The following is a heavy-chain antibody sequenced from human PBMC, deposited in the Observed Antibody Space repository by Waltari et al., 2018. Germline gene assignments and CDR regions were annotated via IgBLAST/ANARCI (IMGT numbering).Heavy chain of an antibody. CDR2: SKHSGST. CDR1: GGSFSGYY. J-gene: IGHJ4*02. Sequence: QVQLQQWGAGLLKPSETLSLTCAVYGGSFSGYYWSWIRQPPGKGLEWIGESKHSGSTNYNPSLKSRVTIAVDTSKNQFSLKLSSVTAADTAVYYCARGGGLLSPRGIGYWGQGTLVTVSS. CDR3: ARGGGLLSPRGIGY. V-gene: IGHV4-34*01. D-gene: IGHD2-15*01.